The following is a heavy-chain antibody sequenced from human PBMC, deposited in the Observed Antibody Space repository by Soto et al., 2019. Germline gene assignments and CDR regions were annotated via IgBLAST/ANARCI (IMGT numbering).Heavy chain of an antibody. J-gene: IGHJ4*02. CDR3: ARDLVGATI. CDR2: ISSSSNYI. Sequence: ERQLVESGGGLVKPGGSLRLSCAASGFTFSSYSMNWVRQAPGKGLEWVSSISSSSNYIYYADSVKGRFTISRDNAKNSLYLQMNSLRAEDTAVYYCARDLVGATIWGQGTLVTVSS. D-gene: IGHD1-26*01. CDR1: GFTFSSYS. V-gene: IGHV3-21*01.